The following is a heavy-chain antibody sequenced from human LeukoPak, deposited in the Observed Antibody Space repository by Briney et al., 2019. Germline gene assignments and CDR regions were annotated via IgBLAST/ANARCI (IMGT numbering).Heavy chain of an antibody. J-gene: IGHJ4*02. CDR1: GFTFNNYE. Sequence: GGSLRLSCAASGFTFNNYEMNWVRQPPGKGLEWVSYISSSGRTMFYADSVKGRFTISRDNAKNSLYLQMNSLRAEDMALYYCLAARDYWGQGTLVTVSS. V-gene: IGHV3-48*03. CDR2: ISSSGRTM. D-gene: IGHD2-15*01. CDR3: LAARDY.